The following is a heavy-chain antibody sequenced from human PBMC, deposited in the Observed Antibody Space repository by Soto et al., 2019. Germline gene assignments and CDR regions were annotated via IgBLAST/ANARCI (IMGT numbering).Heavy chain of an antibody. CDR3: ARDLPASPYYYGMDV. CDR2: IYYSGST. CDR1: GGSISSGGYY. J-gene: IGHJ6*02. Sequence: SETLSLTCTVSGGSISSGGYYWSWIRQHPGKGLEWIGYIYYSGSTYYNPSLKSRVTISVDTSKNQFSLKLSSVTAADTAVYYCARDLPASPYYYGMDVWGQGTTVTVSS. V-gene: IGHV4-31*03.